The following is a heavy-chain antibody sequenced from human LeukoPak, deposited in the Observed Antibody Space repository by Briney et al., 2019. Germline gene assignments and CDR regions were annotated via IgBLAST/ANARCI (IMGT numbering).Heavy chain of an antibody. J-gene: IGHJ4*02. V-gene: IGHV1-46*01. CDR3: ARANDYYGLGSYYTDLSFDY. CDR2: INPSGGST. CDR1: GYTFTSYY. Sequence: GASVKVSCKASGYTFTSYYMHWVRQAPGQGLEWMGIINPSGGSTSYAQKFQGRVTMTRDTSTSTVYMELSSLRSEDTAVYYCARANDYYGLGSYYTDLSFDYWGQGTLVTVSS. D-gene: IGHD3-10*01.